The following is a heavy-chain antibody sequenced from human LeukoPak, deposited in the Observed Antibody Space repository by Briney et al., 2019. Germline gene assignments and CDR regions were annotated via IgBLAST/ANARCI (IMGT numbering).Heavy chain of an antibody. CDR2: IYYSGST. Sequence: PSETLSLTCTVSGGSISSYYWSWIRQPPGKGLEWIGYIYYSGSTNYNPSLKSRVTISVDTSKNQFSLKLSSVTAADTAVYYCARSYYDILTGPRMGMDVWGQGTTVTVSS. CDR1: GGSISSYY. J-gene: IGHJ6*02. V-gene: IGHV4-59*01. CDR3: ARSYYDILTGPRMGMDV. D-gene: IGHD3-9*01.